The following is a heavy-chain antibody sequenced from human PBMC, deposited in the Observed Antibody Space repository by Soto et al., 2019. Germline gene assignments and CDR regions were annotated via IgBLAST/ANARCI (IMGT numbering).Heavy chain of an antibody. Sequence: SETLSLTCTVSGHSISSYNSAWIRQPPGQGLEWIGYFRAGGGTSYNPALKSRVAISADTSMKQFSLRLSSVTAADTVVYYCVRQGIGVLHGLVDVWGQGTTVTVSS. CDR3: VRQGIGVLHGLVDV. CDR2: FRAGGGT. D-gene: IGHD3-10*01. CDR1: GHSISSYN. J-gene: IGHJ6*02. V-gene: IGHV4-59*08.